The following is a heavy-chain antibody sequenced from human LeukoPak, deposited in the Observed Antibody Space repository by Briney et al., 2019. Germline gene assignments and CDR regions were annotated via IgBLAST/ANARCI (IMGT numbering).Heavy chain of an antibody. CDR2: ISYDGSNK. V-gene: IGHV3-30*18. CDR3: AKDGGEYSSGWYNDV. J-gene: IGHJ6*02. Sequence: PGGSLRLSCAASGFTFSSYGMHWVRQAPGEGLEWVAVISYDGSNKYYADSVKGRFTISRDNSKNTLYLQMNSLRAEDTAVYYCAKDGGEYSSGWYNDVWGQGTTVTVSS. D-gene: IGHD6-19*01. CDR1: GFTFSSYG.